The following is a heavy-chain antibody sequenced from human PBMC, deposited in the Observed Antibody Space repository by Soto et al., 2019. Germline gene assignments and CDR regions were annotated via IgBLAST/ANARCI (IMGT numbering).Heavy chain of an antibody. V-gene: IGHV3-33*01. CDR1: AFTFSSYG. J-gene: IGHJ6*02. CDR2: IWYDGTNK. Sequence: PGGSLRLSCAASAFTFSSYGMHWVRQAPGKGLEWVAFIWYDGTNKYYADSVKGRFTISRDNSKNTLYLQMNSLRAEDTALYYCARDRGGPPLRYYYGMDVWGQGTTVTVSS. D-gene: IGHD2-15*01. CDR3: ARDRGGPPLRYYYGMDV.